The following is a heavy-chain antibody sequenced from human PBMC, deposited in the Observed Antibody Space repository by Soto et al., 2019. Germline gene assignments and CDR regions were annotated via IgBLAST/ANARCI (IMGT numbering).Heavy chain of an antibody. V-gene: IGHV3-21*01. Sequence: EVQLVESGGGLVRPGGSLRLSCAASGFTFSRYAMNWVRQAPGKGLEWVSSISSTTNYIYYADSMKGRFTISRDNAKNSVYMDMNSPSAADTAVCDCAREAEYLTSNSDYWGRGTLGSVYS. CDR1: GFTFSRYA. CDR3: AREAEYLTSNSDY. J-gene: IGHJ4*02. D-gene: IGHD2-2*01. CDR2: ISSTTNYI.